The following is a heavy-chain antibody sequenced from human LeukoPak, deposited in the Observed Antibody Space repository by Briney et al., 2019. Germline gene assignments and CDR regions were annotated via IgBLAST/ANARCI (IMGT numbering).Heavy chain of an antibody. Sequence: SETLSLTCAVYGGSFSGYYWSWIRQPPGKGVEWIGEINHSGSTNYNPSLKSRVTISVDTSKNQFSLKLSSVTAADTAVYYCAASLYGDYGRIDYWGQGTLVTVSS. CDR2: INHSGST. J-gene: IGHJ4*02. D-gene: IGHD4-17*01. V-gene: IGHV4-34*01. CDR3: AASLYGDYGRIDY. CDR1: GGSFSGYY.